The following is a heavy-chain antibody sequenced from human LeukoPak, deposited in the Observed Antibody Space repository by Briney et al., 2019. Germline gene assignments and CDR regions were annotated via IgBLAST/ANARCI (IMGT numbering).Heavy chain of an antibody. CDR1: GFTFSSYD. V-gene: IGHV3-64D*06. CDR3: VSLPRTTVTTSGDY. D-gene: IGHD4-17*01. J-gene: IGHJ4*02. CDR2: IRSDGGST. Sequence: PGGSLRLSCAASGFTFSSYDMSWVRQAPGKGLEWVSFIRSDGGSTLYADSVKGRFTISRDNSKNTLYLQMSSLRPEDTAVYYCVSLPRTTVTTSGDYWGQGTLVTVSS.